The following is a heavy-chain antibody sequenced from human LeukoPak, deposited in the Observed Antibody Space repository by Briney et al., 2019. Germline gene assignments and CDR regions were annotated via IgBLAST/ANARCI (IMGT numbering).Heavy chain of an antibody. CDR3: ARENTAMVTD. CDR2: IYYSGST. D-gene: IGHD5-18*01. Sequence: SETLSLTCTVSGGSISSSSYYWGWIRQPPGKGLEWIGSIYYSGSTYYNPSLKSRVTMSLDRSKTQFSLKLSSVTAADTAGYYCARENTAMVTDWGQGTLVTVSS. CDR1: GGSISSSSYY. J-gene: IGHJ4*02. V-gene: IGHV4-39*07.